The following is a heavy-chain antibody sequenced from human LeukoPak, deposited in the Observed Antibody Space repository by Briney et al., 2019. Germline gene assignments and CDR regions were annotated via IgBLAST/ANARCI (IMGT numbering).Heavy chain of an antibody. CDR2: IYHSGST. J-gene: IGHJ5*02. Sequence: PSETLSLTCTVSGGSVSTIDYYWGWIRQPPGKGLEWIGSIYHSGSTNYNPSLKSRVTISVDTSKNQFSLKLSSVTAADTAVYYCARHMSRGYYGSGRPNWFDPWGQGTLVTVSS. V-gene: IGHV4-39*01. D-gene: IGHD3-10*01. CDR3: ARHMSRGYYGSGRPNWFDP. CDR1: GGSVSTIDYY.